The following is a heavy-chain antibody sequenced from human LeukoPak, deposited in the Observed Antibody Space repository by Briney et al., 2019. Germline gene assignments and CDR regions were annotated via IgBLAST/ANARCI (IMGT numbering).Heavy chain of an antibody. CDR1: GGSISSYY. CDR3: AREANYYGSGSYFEGTFDY. D-gene: IGHD3-10*01. J-gene: IGHJ4*02. V-gene: IGHV4-59*01. Sequence: SETLSLTCTVSGGSISSYYWSWIRQPPGKGLEWIGSIYHGGSTYYNPSLKSRITMSVDTSKNQFSLKLTSVTAADTAVYYCAREANYYGSGSYFEGTFDYWGQGSLVTVSS. CDR2: IYHGGST.